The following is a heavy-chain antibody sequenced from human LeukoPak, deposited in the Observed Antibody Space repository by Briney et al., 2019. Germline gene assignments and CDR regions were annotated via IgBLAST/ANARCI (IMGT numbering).Heavy chain of an antibody. CDR2: INTNTGNP. V-gene: IGHV7-4-1*02. J-gene: IGHJ6*02. Sequence: GASVTVSCTASGYTFTSYAMNWVRQAPGQGLEWMGWINTNTGNPTYAQGFTGRFVFSLDTSVSTAYLQISSLKAEDTAVYYCAGDMKVATISPFYYYYGMDVWGQGTTVTVS. CDR3: AGDMKVATISPFYYYYGMDV. CDR1: GYTFTSYA. D-gene: IGHD5-12*01.